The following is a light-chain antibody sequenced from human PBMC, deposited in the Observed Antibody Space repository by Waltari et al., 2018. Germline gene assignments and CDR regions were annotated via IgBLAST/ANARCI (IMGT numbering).Light chain of an antibody. J-gene: IGLJ3*02. CDR1: SSDIGSYNL. CDR3: CSYAGDSLWV. V-gene: IGLV2-23*02. CDR2: DVT. Sequence: QSALTQPASVSASPGQSITISCKGTSSDIGSYNLVSWYQQHPGKAPKVMIYDVTKRPSGVSNRFSGSKSGYTASLTVSGRQAEDESDYYCCSYAGDSLWVFGGGTKLTVL.